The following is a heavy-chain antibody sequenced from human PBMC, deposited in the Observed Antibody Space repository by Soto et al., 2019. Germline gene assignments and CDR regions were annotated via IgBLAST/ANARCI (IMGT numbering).Heavy chain of an antibody. CDR2: IYYSGST. Sequence: QVQLQESGPGLVKPSQTLSLTCTVSGGSISSGGYYWNWIRQHPGKGLEWIGYIYYSGSTYYNPSLKSRVTISLYTSKNQFSLKLSSVTAADTAVYYCARGGVATIKGVHWFDPWGQGTLVTVSS. CDR1: GGSISSGGYY. J-gene: IGHJ5*02. D-gene: IGHD5-12*01. CDR3: ARGGVATIKGVHWFDP. V-gene: IGHV4-31*03.